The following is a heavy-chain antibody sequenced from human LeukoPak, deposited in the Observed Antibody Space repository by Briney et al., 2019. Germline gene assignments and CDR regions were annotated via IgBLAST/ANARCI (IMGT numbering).Heavy chain of an antibody. V-gene: IGHV1-18*01. D-gene: IGHD3-22*01. CDR2: IGAFNGNT. CDR1: GYSFDRYG. J-gene: IGHJ3*02. CDR3: ARDFLSYDGSENHFEDTFDI. Sequence: ASVKVSCKASGYSFDRYGVGWVRQAPGQGLEWLGWIGAFNGNTNYAQNLQGRVTMTADTSTTTAYMELRSLSSDDTAVYCCARDFLSYDGSENHFEDTFDIWGQGTMVIVSS.